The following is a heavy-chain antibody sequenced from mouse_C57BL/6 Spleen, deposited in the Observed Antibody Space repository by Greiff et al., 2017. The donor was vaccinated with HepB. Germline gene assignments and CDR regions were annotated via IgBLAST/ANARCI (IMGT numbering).Heavy chain of an antibody. CDR2: IYPRSGNT. CDR3: ARGDGSGAY. Sequence: QVQLQQSGAELARPGASVKLSCKASGYTFTSYGISWVKQRTGQGLEWIGEIYPRSGNTYYNEKFKGKATLTADKSSSTAYMELRSLTSEDSAVYFCARGDGSGAYWGQGTTLTVSS. D-gene: IGHD1-1*01. V-gene: IGHV1-81*01. CDR1: GYTFTSYG. J-gene: IGHJ2*01.